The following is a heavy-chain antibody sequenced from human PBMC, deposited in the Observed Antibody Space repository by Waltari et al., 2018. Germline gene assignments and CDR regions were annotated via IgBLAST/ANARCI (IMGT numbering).Heavy chain of an antibody. D-gene: IGHD4-4*01. J-gene: IGHJ5*02. CDR3: ARGRVTEANVFDP. CDR1: GGSISSDTSW. CDR2: IYTGGSI. V-gene: IGHV4-61*02. Sequence: QVQLQESGPGLVTPSQPLSLTCTVSGGSISSDTSWWTWIRQPAGKGLECIGRIYTGGSIDYNPSLKSRVTISVDTSKNQFSLKLTSVTAADTAVDYCARGRVTEANVFDPWGQGTLVVVSS.